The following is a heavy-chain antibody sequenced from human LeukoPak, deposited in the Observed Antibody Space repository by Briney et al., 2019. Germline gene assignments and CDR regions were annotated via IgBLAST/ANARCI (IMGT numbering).Heavy chain of an antibody. D-gene: IGHD5-12*01. Sequence: VASVRVSSKASGYTFTNYLMHWGRQAPGQRLEWMGWINAGNGNTKYSQNFQDRVTITRDTSANTAYMELSSLRSEDTAVYYCARGTAYGGYVNYWGQGTLVTVSS. CDR2: INAGNGNT. V-gene: IGHV1-3*01. CDR3: ARGTAYGGYVNY. CDR1: GYTFTNYL. J-gene: IGHJ4*02.